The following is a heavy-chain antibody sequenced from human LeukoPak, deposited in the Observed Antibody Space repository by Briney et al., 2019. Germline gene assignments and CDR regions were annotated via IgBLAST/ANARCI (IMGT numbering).Heavy chain of an antibody. J-gene: IGHJ4*02. V-gene: IGHV4-34*01. Sequence: PSETLSLTCAVYGGPFSGYYWSWLRQPPGKGLEWIGEINHSGSTNYNPSLKSRVTISVDTSKNQFSLKLSSVTAADTAVYYCARGRDFYGSGSYWNYWGQGTLVTVSS. CDR3: ARGRDFYGSGSYWNY. D-gene: IGHD3-10*01. CDR1: GGPFSGYY. CDR2: INHSGST.